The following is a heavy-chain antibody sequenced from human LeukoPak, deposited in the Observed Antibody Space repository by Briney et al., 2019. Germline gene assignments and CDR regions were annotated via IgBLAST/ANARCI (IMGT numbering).Heavy chain of an antibody. D-gene: IGHD2-2*01. CDR1: GGTFTSYA. V-gene: IGHV1-69*05. Sequence: SVKVSCKASGGTFTSYAISWVRQAPGQGLEWMGGIIPMFGTTNYAQKFQGRVTITTDESTTTAYMELSSLRSEDTAVYYCAAMTSYYFENWGQGTLVTVSS. J-gene: IGHJ4*02. CDR3: AAMTSYYFEN. CDR2: IIPMFGTT.